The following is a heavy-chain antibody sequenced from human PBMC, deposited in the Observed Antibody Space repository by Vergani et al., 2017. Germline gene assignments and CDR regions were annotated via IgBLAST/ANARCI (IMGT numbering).Heavy chain of an antibody. D-gene: IGHD6-13*01. CDR3: ARDEPFIAAAGTWVDY. CDR1: GYTFTSYG. V-gene: IGHV1-18*01. J-gene: IGHJ4*02. CDR2: ISASNGNT. Sequence: QVKLVQSGAEVKKPGASVKVSCKASGYTFTSYGISWVRQAPGQGLEWMGWISASNGNTNYAQKLQGRVTMTTDTSTSTAYRERRSLRSADTAVYYCARDEPFIAAAGTWVDYWGQGTLVTVSS.